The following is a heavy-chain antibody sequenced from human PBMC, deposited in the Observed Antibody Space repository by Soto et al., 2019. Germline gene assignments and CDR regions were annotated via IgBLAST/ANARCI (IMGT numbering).Heavy chain of an antibody. Sequence: EVQLVESGGGLVQPGGSLRLSCTASGVTFNNYWLHWVRQAPGKGLVWVSRISGDGRSTTYEDSVKGRCTISRDNAKNSVYLQMDPRRAEDPAGSPWAAGRYSSPGIYYLTEHWGQGTLVTVAS. CDR2: ISGDGRST. D-gene: IGHD3-10*01. CDR1: GVTFNNYW. V-gene: IGHV3-74*01. J-gene: IGHJ1*01. CDR3: AAGRYSSPGIYYLTEH.